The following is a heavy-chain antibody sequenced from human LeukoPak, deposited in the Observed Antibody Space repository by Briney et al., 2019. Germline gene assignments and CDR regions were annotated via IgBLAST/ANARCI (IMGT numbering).Heavy chain of an antibody. J-gene: IGHJ4*02. Sequence: SETLSLTCTVSGGSISSHYWSWIRQPAGKGLEYIGRVYPTGSTNDNPSLKGRVAMSVDTSKNQFSLRLNSVTAADTAVYYCAREYCTTTICYPSGGHYDSWGQGTLVTVSS. CDR3: AREYCTTTICYPSGGHYDS. D-gene: IGHD2-2*01. CDR1: GGSISSHY. V-gene: IGHV4-4*07. CDR2: VYPTGST.